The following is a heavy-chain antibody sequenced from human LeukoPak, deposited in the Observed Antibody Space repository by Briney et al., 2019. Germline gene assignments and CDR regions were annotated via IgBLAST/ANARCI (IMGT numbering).Heavy chain of an antibody. J-gene: IGHJ4*02. Sequence: PGGSLRLSCAASGFTFSSYSMNWVRQAPGKGLEWVSYISSSSSTIYYADCVKGRFTISRDNAKNSLYLQMNSLRAEDTAVYYCAREDYYYDSSGYYPLFDYWGQGTLVTVSS. D-gene: IGHD3-22*01. CDR1: GFTFSSYS. CDR2: ISSSSSTI. CDR3: AREDYYYDSSGYYPLFDY. V-gene: IGHV3-48*04.